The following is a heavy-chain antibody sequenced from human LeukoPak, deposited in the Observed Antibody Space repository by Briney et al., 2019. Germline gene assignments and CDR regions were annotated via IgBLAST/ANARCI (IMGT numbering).Heavy chain of an antibody. CDR2: INHSGST. CDR3: ARSEYSSSSFFDY. D-gene: IGHD6-6*01. V-gene: IGHV4-34*01. J-gene: IGHJ4*02. CDR1: GGSFSGYY. Sequence: PSETLSLTCAVYGGSFSGYYWSWIRQPPGKGLEWIGEINHSGSTNYNPSLKSRVTISVDTSKNQFSLKLSSVTAAGTAVYYCARSEYSSSSFFDYWGQGTLVTVSS.